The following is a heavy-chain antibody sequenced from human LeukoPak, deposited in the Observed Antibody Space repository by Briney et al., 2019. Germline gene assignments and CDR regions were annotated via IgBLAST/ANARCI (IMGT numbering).Heavy chain of an antibody. CDR3: AKPPPDSSSWLFDY. Sequence: GGYLGLACAASGFNFSPYAMTWIRQAPGKGLEWVSTISGNGGTTYYADSVKGRFTISRDNSKNTLYLQMNSLRVEDTAVYYCAKPPPDSSSWLFDYWGQGTLVTVSS. J-gene: IGHJ4*02. V-gene: IGHV3-23*01. CDR1: GFNFSPYA. D-gene: IGHD6-13*01. CDR2: ISGNGGTT.